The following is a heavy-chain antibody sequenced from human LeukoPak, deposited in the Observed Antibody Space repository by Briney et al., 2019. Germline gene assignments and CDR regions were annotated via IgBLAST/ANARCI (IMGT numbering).Heavy chain of an antibody. D-gene: IGHD3-22*01. Sequence: SETLSLTCTVSGDSISSSSYYWGWIRQPPGKGLEWIGSIYYSGSTYYNPSLKSRVTVSVDTSKNQFSLKLSSVTAADTAVYYCARGGSRYYYDSSGYYYGMKPYDYWGQGTLVTVSS. CDR3: ARGGSRYYYDSSGYYYGMKPYDY. CDR2: IYYSGST. J-gene: IGHJ4*02. V-gene: IGHV4-39*07. CDR1: GDSISSSSYY.